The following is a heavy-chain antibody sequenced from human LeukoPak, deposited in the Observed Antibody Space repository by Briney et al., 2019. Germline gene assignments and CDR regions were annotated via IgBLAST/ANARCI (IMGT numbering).Heavy chain of an antibody. V-gene: IGHV3-43*02. D-gene: IGHD6-13*01. CDR3: AKGEGRSWYGPLYYFYYIDV. Sequence: GGSLRLSCAASGFTFDDYAMHWVRQAPGKGLEWVSLFSGDGGSTYYADSVKGRFTISRDNSKNSLYLQMNSLRTEDNGIDYCAKGEGRSWYGPLYYFYYIDVCGKGNRVTVSS. CDR1: GFTFDDYA. J-gene: IGHJ6*03. CDR2: FSGDGGST.